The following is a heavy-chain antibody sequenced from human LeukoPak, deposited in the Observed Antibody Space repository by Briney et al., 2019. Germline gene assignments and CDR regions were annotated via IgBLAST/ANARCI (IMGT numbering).Heavy chain of an antibody. V-gene: IGHV4-39*07. CDR1: GGSISSSSYY. J-gene: IGHJ3*02. D-gene: IGHD3-22*01. CDR3: ARINYYDSSGYAFDI. Sequence: SETLSLTCTVSGGSISSSSYYWGWIRQPPGKGLEWIGSIYYSGSTYYNPSLKSRVTISEDTSKNQFSLKLSSVTAADTAVYYCARINYYDSSGYAFDIWGQGTMVTVSS. CDR2: IYYSGST.